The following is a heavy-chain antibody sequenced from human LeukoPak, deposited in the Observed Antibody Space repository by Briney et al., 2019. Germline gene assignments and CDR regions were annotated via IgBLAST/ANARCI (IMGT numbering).Heavy chain of an antibody. CDR2: ISGSGGNT. D-gene: IGHD6-13*01. CDR1: GFTFSSYA. Sequence: GGSLRLSCAASGFTFSSYAMTWVRQAPGKGLEWVSGISGSGGNTYYTDSVRGRLSISRDNSKNTLYLQVNSLRAEDTAVYYCASQIAEAFDYWGQGTLVTVSS. CDR3: ASQIAEAFDY. J-gene: IGHJ4*02. V-gene: IGHV3-23*01.